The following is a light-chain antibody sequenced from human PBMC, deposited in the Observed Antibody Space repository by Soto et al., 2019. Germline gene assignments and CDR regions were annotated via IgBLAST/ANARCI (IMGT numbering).Light chain of an antibody. CDR2: DVS. CDR3: ISYTSSNLVV. CDR1: SSDVGGYEY. J-gene: IGLJ1*01. Sequence: QSVLTQPASVSGSPGQSISISCTGTSSDVGGYEYVSWYQHHAGTAPKLMIYDVSSRPSGVSSRFSGSKSGNEASLTISGLQDEDEADYYCISYTSSNLVVLGTGTKHTVL. V-gene: IGLV2-14*03.